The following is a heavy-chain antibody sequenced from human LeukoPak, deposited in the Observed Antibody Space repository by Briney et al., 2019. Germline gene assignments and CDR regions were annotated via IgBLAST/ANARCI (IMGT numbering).Heavy chain of an antibody. CDR2: MSGDSRVI. D-gene: IGHD3-10*01. Sequence: GGSLRLSCAASGFSFKIPNMNCAPQTPGRALECLSYMSGDSRVIFYADSVKGRFTISRDNDKNSLFLQMNRLTGEDTAVYYCAREGSMVPGVMFDYWGQGILVTVSS. CDR1: GFSFKIPN. J-gene: IGHJ4*02. CDR3: AREGSMVPGVMFDY. V-gene: IGHV3-48*01.